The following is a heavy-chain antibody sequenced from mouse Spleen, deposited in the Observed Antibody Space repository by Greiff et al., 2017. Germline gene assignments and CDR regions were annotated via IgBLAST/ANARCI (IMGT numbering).Heavy chain of an antibody. V-gene: IGHV5-9*04. CDR1: GFTFSSYY. J-gene: IGHJ3*01. D-gene: IGHD2-4*01. CDR2: ISSGGGST. Sequence: EVKLMESGGGLVKRGGSLKLSCAASGFTFSSYYMSWVRQTPEKRLEWVATISSGGGSTYYPDSVKGRFTISRDNAKNTLYLQMSSLNSEDTAVYYCAIYDYDVWFAYWGQGTLVTVSA. CDR3: AIYDYDVWFAY.